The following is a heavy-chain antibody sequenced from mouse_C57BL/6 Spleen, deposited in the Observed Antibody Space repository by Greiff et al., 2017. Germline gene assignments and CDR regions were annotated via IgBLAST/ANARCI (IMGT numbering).Heavy chain of an antibody. CDR1: GYAFSSYW. J-gene: IGHJ3*01. CDR3: AIPHYYGSSYSFAY. CDR2: IYPGDGDT. D-gene: IGHD1-1*01. Sequence: VQLRQPGAELVKPGASVKISCKASGYAFSSYWMNWVKQRPGKGLEWIGQIYPGDGDTNYNGKFKGKATLTADKSSSTAYMQLSSLTSEDSAVYFCAIPHYYGSSYSFAYWGQGTLVTVSA. V-gene: IGHV1-80*01.